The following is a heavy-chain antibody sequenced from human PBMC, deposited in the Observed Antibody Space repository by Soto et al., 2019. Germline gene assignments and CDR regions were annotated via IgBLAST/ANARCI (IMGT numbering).Heavy chain of an antibody. J-gene: IGHJ6*02. CDR2: ISHDGSEK. CDR3: AKGSQEKVSLYFAMDV. D-gene: IGHD3-10*01. Sequence: QVQLVESGGGVVQPGRSLRLSCAASGFSFSTYGMHWVRQAPGKGLEWVADISHDGSEKYYADSVKGRFTISRDNSENTLYLQMNSLRGEDTAVFFCAKGSQEKVSLYFAMDVWGQGTMVTVSS. V-gene: IGHV3-30*18. CDR1: GFSFSTYG.